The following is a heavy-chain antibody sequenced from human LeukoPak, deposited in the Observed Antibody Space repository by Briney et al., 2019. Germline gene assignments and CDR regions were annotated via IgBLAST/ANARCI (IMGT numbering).Heavy chain of an antibody. D-gene: IGHD7-27*01. Sequence: SETLSLTCTVSGGSISSGSYYWSWIRQPAGKGLEWIGRIYTSGSTNYNPSLKSRVTISVDTSKNQFSLKLSSVTAADTAVYYCARHDGDYWFDPWGQGTLVTVSS. CDR1: GGSISSGSYY. V-gene: IGHV4-61*02. CDR2: IYTSGST. J-gene: IGHJ5*02. CDR3: ARHDGDYWFDP.